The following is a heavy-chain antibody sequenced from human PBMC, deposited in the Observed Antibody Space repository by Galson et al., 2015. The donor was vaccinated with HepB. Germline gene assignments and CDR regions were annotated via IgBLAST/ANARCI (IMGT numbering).Heavy chain of an antibody. J-gene: IGHJ4*02. Sequence: SLRLSCAASRFSFSSYAMHWVRQAPGKGLDWVAVISYDGSDKYYADSVKGRFTISRDNSKNTVYLQMNSLRGEDTAVYYCARDDFWSGYFYWGQGTLVTVSS. CDR3: ARDDFWSGYFY. D-gene: IGHD3-3*01. CDR2: ISYDGSDK. V-gene: IGHV3-30*04. CDR1: RFSFSSYA.